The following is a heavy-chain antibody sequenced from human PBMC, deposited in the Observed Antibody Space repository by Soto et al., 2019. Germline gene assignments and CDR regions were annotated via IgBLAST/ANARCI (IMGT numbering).Heavy chain of an antibody. Sequence: PSETLSLTCTVSGGSISSGDYYWSWIRQPPGKGLEWIGYIYYSGSTYYNPSLKSRVTISVDTSKNQFSLKLSSVTAADTAVYYCARVSLYDSSGYYSSDFDEWGQGTLVTVSS. D-gene: IGHD3-22*01. J-gene: IGHJ4*02. CDR2: IYYSGST. CDR3: ARVSLYDSSGYYSSDFDE. V-gene: IGHV4-30-4*01. CDR1: GGSISSGDYY.